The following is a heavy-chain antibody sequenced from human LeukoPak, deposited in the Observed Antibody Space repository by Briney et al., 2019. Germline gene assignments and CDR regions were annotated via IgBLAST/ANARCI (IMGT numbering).Heavy chain of an antibody. V-gene: IGHV1-2*04. CDR2: INPNSGGT. CDR1: GYTFTGYY. J-gene: IGHJ4*02. Sequence: ASVKVSCKASGYTFTGYYMHWVRQAPGQGLEWMGWINPNSGGTNYAQKFQGWVTMTRDTSISTAYMELSRLRSDDTAVYYCARARALGETTGNFDYWGQGTLVTVSS. CDR3: ARARALGETTGNFDY. D-gene: IGHD1-14*01.